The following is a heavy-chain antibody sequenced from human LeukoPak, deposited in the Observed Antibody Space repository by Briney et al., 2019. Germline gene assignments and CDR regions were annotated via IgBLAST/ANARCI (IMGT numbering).Heavy chain of an antibody. CDR1: GGSISSYY. J-gene: IGHJ4*02. CDR2: IYYSGST. CDR3: ARDSRSGIDY. Sequence: SETLSLTCTVSGGSISSYYWSWIRQPPGKGQEWIGYIYYSGSTNYNPSLKSRVTISVDTSKNQFSLKLSSVTAADTAVYYCARDSRSGIDYWGQGTLVTVSS. D-gene: IGHD3-10*01. V-gene: IGHV4-59*01.